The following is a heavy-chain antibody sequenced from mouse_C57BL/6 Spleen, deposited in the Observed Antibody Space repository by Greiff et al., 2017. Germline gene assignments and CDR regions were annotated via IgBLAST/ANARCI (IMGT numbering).Heavy chain of an antibody. CDR3: ARGIYYGSSYDYAMDY. J-gene: IGHJ4*01. CDR1: GYTFTSYW. CDR2: IDPSDSET. Sequence: QVQLQQSGAELVRPGSSVKLSCKASGYTFTSYWMHWVKQRPIQGLEWIGNIDPSDSETPYNQKFKDKATLTVDKSSSTAYIQLSSLTSEDSAVYYCARGIYYGSSYDYAMDYWGQGTSVTVSS. V-gene: IGHV1-52*01. D-gene: IGHD1-1*01.